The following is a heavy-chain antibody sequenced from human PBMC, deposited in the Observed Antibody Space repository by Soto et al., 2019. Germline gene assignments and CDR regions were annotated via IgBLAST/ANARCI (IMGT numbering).Heavy chain of an antibody. J-gene: IGHJ3*02. D-gene: IGHD6-19*01. CDR3: ARVPSRSGLVCSSGCAFDI. CDR2: MNPKSGNT. V-gene: IGHV1-8*01. CDR1: GYTFTSYD. Sequence: ASVKVSCKASGYTFTSYDINWVRQATGQGLEWMGWMNPKSGNTGYAQKFQGRLTMTRNTSISTVYMDLSSLRSEDTAVYYCARVPSRSGLVCSSGCAFDIWGQGTMVTVSS.